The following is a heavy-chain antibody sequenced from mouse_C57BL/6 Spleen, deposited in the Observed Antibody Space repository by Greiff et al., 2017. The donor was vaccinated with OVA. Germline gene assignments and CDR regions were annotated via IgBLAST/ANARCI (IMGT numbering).Heavy chain of an antibody. CDR3: ARDGYDVGYFDY. CDR2: INPSTGGT. CDR1: GYSFTGYY. D-gene: IGHD2-2*01. V-gene: IGHV1-42*01. J-gene: IGHJ2*01. Sequence: EVQLQQSGPELVKPGASVKISCKASGYSFTGYYMNWVKQSPEKSLEWIGEINPSTGGTTYNQKFKAKATLTVDKSSSTAYMQLKSLTSEDSAVYFCARDGYDVGYFDYWGQGTTLTVSS.